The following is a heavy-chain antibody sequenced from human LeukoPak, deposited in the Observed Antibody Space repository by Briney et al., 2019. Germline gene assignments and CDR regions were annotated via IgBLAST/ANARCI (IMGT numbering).Heavy chain of an antibody. D-gene: IGHD3-3*01. Sequence: GGSLRLSCAASGFTFSSYGMHWVRQAPGKGLEWVAVISYDGSNKYYADSVKGRFTISRDNSKNTLYLQMNSLRAEDTAVYYWARAGFLEWWESDGYWGQGTLVTVSS. V-gene: IGHV3-30*03. CDR2: ISYDGSNK. CDR1: GFTFSSYG. J-gene: IGHJ4*02. CDR3: ARAGFLEWWESDGY.